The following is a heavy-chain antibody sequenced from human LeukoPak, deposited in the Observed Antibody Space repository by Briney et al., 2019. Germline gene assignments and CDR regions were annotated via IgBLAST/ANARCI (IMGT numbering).Heavy chain of an antibody. CDR1: GGSITNYY. V-gene: IGHV4-59*08. D-gene: IGHD4-11*01. Sequence: PSETLSLTCTVSGGSITNYYWSWIRQPPGKGLEWIGYIYYSGSTNYNPSLKSRVTISVDTSKNQLSLKLSSVTPADTAVYYCARLNKYSDYYFDYWGQGTLVTVSS. CDR3: ARLNKYSDYYFDY. CDR2: IYYSGST. J-gene: IGHJ4*02.